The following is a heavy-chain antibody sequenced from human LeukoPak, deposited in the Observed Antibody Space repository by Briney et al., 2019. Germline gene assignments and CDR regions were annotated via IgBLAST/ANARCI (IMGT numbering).Heavy chain of an antibody. CDR2: IIPIFGTA. D-gene: IGHD2-21*02. CDR3: ASLTPLYCGGDCFGFDAFDI. CDR1: GGTFSSYA. J-gene: IGHJ3*02. Sequence: SVKVSCKASGGTFSSYAISWVRQAPGQGLEWMGGIIPIFGTANYAQKFQGRVTITTDESTSTAYMELSSLRSEDTAVYYCASLTPLYCGGDCFGFDAFDIWGQGTMVTVSS. V-gene: IGHV1-69*05.